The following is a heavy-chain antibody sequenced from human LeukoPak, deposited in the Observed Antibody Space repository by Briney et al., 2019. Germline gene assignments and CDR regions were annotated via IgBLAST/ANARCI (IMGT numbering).Heavy chain of an antibody. CDR2: ISAYNGNT. D-gene: IGHD3-10*01. V-gene: IGHV1-18*04. J-gene: IGHJ4*02. Sequence: ASVKVSCKASGYTFTGYYMHWVRQAPGQGLEWMGWISAYNGNTIYAQKVQGRVTMTTDTSTSTAYMELRSLRSDDTAVYYCARDLGSYSVDYWGQGTLVTVSS. CDR3: ARDLGSYSVDY. CDR1: GYTFTGYY.